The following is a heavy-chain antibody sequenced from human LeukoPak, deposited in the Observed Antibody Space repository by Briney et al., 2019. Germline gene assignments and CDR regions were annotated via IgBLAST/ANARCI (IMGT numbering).Heavy chain of an antibody. CDR2: INPNSGGT. V-gene: IGHV1-2*02. CDR3: ARETYSSGWLNYYYYGMDV. CDR1: GYTFNGFY. J-gene: IGHJ6*02. D-gene: IGHD6-19*01. Sequence: GASVKVSCKASGYTFNGFYLHWVRQAPGQGLEWMGWINPNSGGTNYAQKFQGRVTMTRDTSISTAYMELSRLRSDDTAVYYCARETYSSGWLNYYYYGMDVWGQGTTVTVSS.